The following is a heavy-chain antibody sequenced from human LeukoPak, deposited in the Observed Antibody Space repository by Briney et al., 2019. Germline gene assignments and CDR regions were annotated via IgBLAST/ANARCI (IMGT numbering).Heavy chain of an antibody. J-gene: IGHJ4*02. CDR1: SGSISTSNYY. V-gene: IGHV4-39*01. Sequence: SETLSLTCTVSSGSISTSNYYWGWVRQPPGKALEWIGNIFYSGSTYYSPSLKSRVTISLDTSRNQFSLKLNSVTAADTAVYYCARHLKRYRDGYNRGLDYWGQGTLVTVSS. CDR2: IFYSGST. CDR3: ARHLKRYRDGYNRGLDY. D-gene: IGHD5-24*01.